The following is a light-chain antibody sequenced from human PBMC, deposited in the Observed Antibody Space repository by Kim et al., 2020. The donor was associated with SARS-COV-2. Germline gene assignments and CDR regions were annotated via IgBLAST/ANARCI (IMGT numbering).Light chain of an antibody. V-gene: IGLV9-49*01. J-gene: IGLJ3*02. CDR1: SGYSNYK. CDR2: VGTGGIVG. CDR3: GADHGSGSNFVWV. Sequence: QSVLTQPPSASASLGASVPLTCTLSSGYSNYKVDWYQQRPGKGPRFVMRVGTGGIVGSKGGGIPDRFSVLGSGLNRYLTIKNIQEEDESDYHCGADHGSGSNFVWVFGGGTQLTVL.